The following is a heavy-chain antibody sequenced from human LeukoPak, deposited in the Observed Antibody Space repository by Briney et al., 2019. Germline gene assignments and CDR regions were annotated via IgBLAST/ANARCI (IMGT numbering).Heavy chain of an antibody. J-gene: IGHJ6*02. V-gene: IGHV3-30*18. CDR1: GFTFGSYG. CDR2: ISHDGKKK. Sequence: GGSLRLSCAASGFTFGSYGMHWVRQAPGKGLEWVAVISHDGKKKFYVDFVKSRFTISRDNSENTLYLQMNSLRTEDTAMYYCVKDTAVEPYDYYYYGMDVWGQGTTITVSS. CDR3: VKDTAVEPYDYYYYGMDV. D-gene: IGHD5-18*01.